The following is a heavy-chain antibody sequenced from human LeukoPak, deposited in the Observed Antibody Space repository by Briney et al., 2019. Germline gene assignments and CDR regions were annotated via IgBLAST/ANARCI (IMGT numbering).Heavy chain of an antibody. D-gene: IGHD3-22*01. CDR1: GFTFSSYA. V-gene: IGHV3-23*01. J-gene: IGHJ4*02. CDR2: VSGSGIST. CDR3: AKEMGYYMGNYFDY. Sequence: GGSLRLSCAASGFTFSSYAMSWVRQAPGKGLEWVSAVSGSGISTYYADSVKGRFTISRDNSKNTLYLQMNSLRAEDTAVYYCAKEMGYYMGNYFDYWGQGTLVTVSS.